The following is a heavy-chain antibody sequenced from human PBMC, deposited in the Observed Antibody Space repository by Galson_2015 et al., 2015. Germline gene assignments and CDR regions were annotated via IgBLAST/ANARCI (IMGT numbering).Heavy chain of an antibody. V-gene: IGHV3-23*01. CDR1: GFTFSSYA. D-gene: IGHD4-23*01. Sequence: LRLSCAASGFTFSSYAMSWVRQAPGKGLEWVSAISGSGGSTYYADSVKGRFTISRDNSKNTLYLQMNSLRAEDTAVYYCAKDGDVAVGLEDYWGQGTLVTVSS. CDR3: AKDGDVAVGLEDY. CDR2: ISGSGGST. J-gene: IGHJ4*02.